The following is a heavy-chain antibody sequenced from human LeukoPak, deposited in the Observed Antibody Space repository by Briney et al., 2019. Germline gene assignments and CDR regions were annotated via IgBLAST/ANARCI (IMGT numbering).Heavy chain of an antibody. J-gene: IGHJ4*02. CDR3: ARVPARRVVTTPTYFDF. CDR2: FSYSGST. CDR1: GGSISSYY. D-gene: IGHD2-21*02. Sequence: SETLSLTCTVSGGSISSYYWSWIRQPPGKGLEWIGYFSYSGSTNYNPSLRSRVTISVDTSKNQFSLKLSSVTAADMAVYYCARVPARRVVTTPTYFDFWGQGTLVTVSS. V-gene: IGHV4-59*01.